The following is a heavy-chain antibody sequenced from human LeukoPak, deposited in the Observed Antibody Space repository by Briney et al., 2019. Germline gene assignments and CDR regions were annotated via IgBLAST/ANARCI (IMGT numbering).Heavy chain of an antibody. J-gene: IGHJ6*03. Sequence: SQTLSLTCTLYGGSISSGSYYWSWIRQPAGKRLEWIGRIYTSGSTNYNPSLKSRVTISVDTSKNQFSLKLSSVTAADTAVYYCASTALESIAARPDYYYYMDVWGKGTTVTVS. V-gene: IGHV4-61*02. CDR3: ASTALESIAARPDYYYYMDV. CDR2: IYTSGST. D-gene: IGHD6-6*01. CDR1: GGSISSGSYY.